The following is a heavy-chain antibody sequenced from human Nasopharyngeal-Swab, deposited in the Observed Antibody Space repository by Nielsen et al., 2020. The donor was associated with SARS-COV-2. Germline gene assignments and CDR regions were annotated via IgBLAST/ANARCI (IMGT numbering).Heavy chain of an antibody. D-gene: IGHD5-18*01. Sequence: GSLRLSCTVSDASINTYYWSWIRQSPGKGLEWLGHIYHTGTTNYNPSLKSRIIISVDTSKNQFSFSLNLSSVTAADTALYYCAATRYSYGPFFDYWAQGTQVPVSS. J-gene: IGHJ4*02. CDR2: IYHTGTT. V-gene: IGHV4-59*03. CDR1: DASINTYY. CDR3: AATRYSYGPFFDY.